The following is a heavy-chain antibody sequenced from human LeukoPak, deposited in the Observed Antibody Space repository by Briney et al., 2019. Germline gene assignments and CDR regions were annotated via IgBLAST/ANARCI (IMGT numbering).Heavy chain of an antibody. V-gene: IGHV3-30-3*01. Sequence: GGSLRLSCAASGFTFSSYAMHWVRQAPGKGLEWVAVISYDGSNKYYADSVKGRFTISGDNSKNTLYLQMNSLRAEDTAVYYCARPLIEGFWSGYYGYWGQGTLVTVSS. CDR3: ARPLIEGFWSGYYGY. CDR2: ISYDGSNK. D-gene: IGHD3-3*01. CDR1: GFTFSSYA. J-gene: IGHJ4*02.